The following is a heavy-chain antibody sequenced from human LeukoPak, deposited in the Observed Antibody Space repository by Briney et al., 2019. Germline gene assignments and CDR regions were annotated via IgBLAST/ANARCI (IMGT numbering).Heavy chain of an antibody. J-gene: IGHJ4*02. D-gene: IGHD3-10*01. V-gene: IGHV3-30-3*01. Sequence: GGSLRLSCAASGFTFSSYAMHWVRQAPGKGLEWVAVISYDGSNKYYADSVKGRFTISRDNSKNTLYLQMNSVRAEDTAVYYCAKDGVFDYWGQGTLVTVSS. CDR3: AKDGVFDY. CDR2: ISYDGSNK. CDR1: GFTFSSYA.